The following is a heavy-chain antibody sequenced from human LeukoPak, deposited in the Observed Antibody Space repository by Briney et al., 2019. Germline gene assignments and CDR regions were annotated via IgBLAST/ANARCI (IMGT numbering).Heavy chain of an antibody. CDR1: GFTFSSYS. Sequence: GGSLRLSCAASGFTFSSYSMNRVRQAPGKGLEWVANIKQDGSEKYYVDSVKGRFTISRDNAKNSLYLQMNSLRAEDTAVYYCARDRKDIVVVPAAMANWFDPWGQGTLVTVSS. J-gene: IGHJ5*02. D-gene: IGHD2-2*01. V-gene: IGHV3-7*01. CDR3: ARDRKDIVVVPAAMANWFDP. CDR2: IKQDGSEK.